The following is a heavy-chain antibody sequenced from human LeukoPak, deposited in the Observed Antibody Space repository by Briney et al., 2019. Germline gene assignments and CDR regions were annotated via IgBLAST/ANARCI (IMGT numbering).Heavy chain of an antibody. J-gene: IGHJ4*03. D-gene: IGHD6-13*01. CDR3: ARVGSIAAAFVDS. V-gene: IGHV3-21*01. CDR1: GFTFSSYS. Sequence: GGSLRLSCTASGFTFSSYSMNWFRQPPGKGLEWVGSIYYSSSYIYYADSVRRRFTISRGKTKNTFYLKMNSLRVEDTAVYYCARVGSIAAAFVDSWGHGLLVTVSS. CDR2: IYYSSSYI.